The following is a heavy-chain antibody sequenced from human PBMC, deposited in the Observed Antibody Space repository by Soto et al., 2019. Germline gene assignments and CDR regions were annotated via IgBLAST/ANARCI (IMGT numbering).Heavy chain of an antibody. Sequence: PGGSLRLSCAASGFTFSSYGMHWVRQAPGKGLEWVAIISYDGSNKYYADSVKGRFTISRDNSKNTLYLQMNSLRPEDSAVYYCAKDRARRVNAFDIWGQGTMVTVSS. J-gene: IGHJ3*02. CDR3: AKDRARRVNAFDI. CDR1: GFTFSSYG. V-gene: IGHV3-30*18. D-gene: IGHD6-6*01. CDR2: ISYDGSNK.